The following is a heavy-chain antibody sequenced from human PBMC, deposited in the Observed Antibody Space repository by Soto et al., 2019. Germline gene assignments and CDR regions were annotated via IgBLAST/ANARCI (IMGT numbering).Heavy chain of an antibody. V-gene: IGHV1-3*01. CDR2: INAGNGNT. CDR1: GYTFTSYL. CDR3: ARDGRGFEY. J-gene: IGHJ4*02. Sequence: ASLKVSCKASGYTFTSYLMHWVRQAPGQRLEWMGWINAGNGNTKYSQNFQGRVTITRDTSASTAYMEVSSLRSEDTAVYYCARDGRGFEYWGQGTLVTVSS. D-gene: IGHD3-10*01.